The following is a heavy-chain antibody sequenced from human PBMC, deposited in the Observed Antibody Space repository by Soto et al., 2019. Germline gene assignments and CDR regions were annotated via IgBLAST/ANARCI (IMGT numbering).Heavy chain of an antibody. CDR1: GGSISGGGYY. J-gene: IGHJ5*02. D-gene: IGHD3-9*01. V-gene: IGHV4-31*03. CDR2: IHYSGTT. CDR3: ARAWTATAGWANWFDL. Sequence: QVQLQESGPGLVEPSQTLSLTCTVSGGSISGGGYYWSWIRQHPGKGLEWIGYIHYSGTTYYNPSLQARSTISVDTSKTQSSLKLSSVTAADTAVYYCARAWTATAGWANWFDLWGQGTLVTVSP.